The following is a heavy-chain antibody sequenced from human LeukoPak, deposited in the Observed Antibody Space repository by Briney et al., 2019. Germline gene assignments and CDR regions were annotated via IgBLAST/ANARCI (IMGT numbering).Heavy chain of an antibody. V-gene: IGHV4-59*12. CDR1: GDSISNYY. CDR2: ISYSGST. D-gene: IGHD3-16*01. CDR3: ARGYGYFDY. Sequence: PSETLSLTCTVSGDSISNYYWNWIRQPPGKGLEWIGYISYSGSTNYNPSLKSRVTMSVDTSKNQFSLSLSSVTAADTAVYYCARGYGYFDYWGQGTLVTVSS. J-gene: IGHJ4*02.